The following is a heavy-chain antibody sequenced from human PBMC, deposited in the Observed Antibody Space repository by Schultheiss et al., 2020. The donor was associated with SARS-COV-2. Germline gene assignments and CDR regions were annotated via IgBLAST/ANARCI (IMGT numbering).Heavy chain of an antibody. CDR3: ARQSKYDRGGYQDAFDI. Sequence: SQTLSLTCSVSGGSISPYYWSWIRQPPGKELEWIGYVYYSGSTKYSPSLESRVTISVDTSKNQFSLKLSSVTAADAAVYFCARQSKYDRGGYQDAFDIWGQGTTVTVSS. D-gene: IGHD3-22*01. CDR1: GGSISPYY. V-gene: IGHV4-59*08. J-gene: IGHJ3*02. CDR2: VYYSGST.